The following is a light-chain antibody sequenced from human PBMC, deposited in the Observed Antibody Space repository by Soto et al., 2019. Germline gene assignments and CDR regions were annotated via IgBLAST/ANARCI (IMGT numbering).Light chain of an antibody. CDR3: SSYAGSNHWV. CDR2: EVS. CDR1: SSDVGDYNY. J-gene: IGLJ3*02. V-gene: IGLV2-8*01. Sequence: QSALTQPPSASGSPGQSVTISCTGTSSDVGDYNYVSWYQQHPGKAPKFMIYEVSMRPSGVPDRFSGSKSGNTASLTVSGLQAEDEADYYCSSYAGSNHWVFGGGTKLTVL.